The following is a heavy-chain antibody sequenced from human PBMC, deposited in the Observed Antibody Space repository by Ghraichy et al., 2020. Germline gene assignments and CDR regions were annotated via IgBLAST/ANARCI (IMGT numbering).Heavy chain of an antibody. Sequence: SETLSLTCTVSGTSMKSDDFFWSWVRQPLGKGLEWIGSISHTGKTHYNPSLSSRVIISVDTSTNRFSLKLTSGAAADTAVYYCVRQHLRISYCIDVWGTGTTVTVS. V-gene: IGHV4-30-2*01. CDR2: ISHTGKT. D-gene: IGHD2-15*01. CDR3: VRQHLRISYCIDV. J-gene: IGHJ6*03. CDR1: GTSMKSDDFF.